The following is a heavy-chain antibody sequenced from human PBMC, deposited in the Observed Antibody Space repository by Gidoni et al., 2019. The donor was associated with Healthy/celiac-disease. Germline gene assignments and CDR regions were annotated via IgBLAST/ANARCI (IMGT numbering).Heavy chain of an antibody. V-gene: IGHV1-46*01. Sequence: QVQLVQSGAEVKKPGASVKVSCKASGYTFTSSYMHWVRQAPGQGLEWMGRINPSGGSTSYAQKFQGRVTMTRDTSTSTVYMELSSLRSEDTAVYYCARENGPYYDILTGYYTPPNYYYYGMDVWGQGTTVTVSS. J-gene: IGHJ6*02. CDR1: GYTFTSSY. CDR3: ARENGPYYDILTGYYTPPNYYYYGMDV. D-gene: IGHD3-9*01. CDR2: INPSGGST.